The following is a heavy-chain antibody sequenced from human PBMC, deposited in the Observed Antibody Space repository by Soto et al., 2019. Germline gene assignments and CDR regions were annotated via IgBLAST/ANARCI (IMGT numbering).Heavy chain of an antibody. CDR1: GYTFTGYY. D-gene: IGHD6-6*01. CDR2: INPKTGDT. CDR3: VTGDHLVR. J-gene: IGHJ4*02. Sequence: ASVKVSCKTSGYTFTGYYLNWVRQAPGRGLERVGWINPKTGDTNNAQKFQGRVTMTTDTSISTGYMELSGLKSDDTAVYYCVTGDHLVRWGQGTRVTVSS. V-gene: IGHV1-2*02.